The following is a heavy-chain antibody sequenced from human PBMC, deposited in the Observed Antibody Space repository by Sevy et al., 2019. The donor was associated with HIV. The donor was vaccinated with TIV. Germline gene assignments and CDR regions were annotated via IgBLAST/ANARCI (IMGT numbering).Heavy chain of an antibody. V-gene: IGHV1-69*13. CDR3: WRVVPGIAAAGIGAFDI. Sequence: ASVKVSCKASGGTFSSYAISWVRQAPGQGLEWMGGIIPIFGTANYAQKFQGRVTITADESTSTAYMELSSLRSEDTAVLYLWRVVPGIAAAGIGAFDIWGQGTMVTVSS. CDR1: GGTFSSYA. D-gene: IGHD6-13*01. CDR2: IIPIFGTA. J-gene: IGHJ3*02.